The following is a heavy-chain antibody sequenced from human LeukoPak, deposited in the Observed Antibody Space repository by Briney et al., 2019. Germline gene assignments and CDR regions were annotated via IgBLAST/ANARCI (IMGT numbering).Heavy chain of an antibody. CDR2: IWYDGSNK. J-gene: IGHJ4*02. CDR3: AREGPRGNSQFDY. Sequence: GGSLRLSCAASGFIFNSYGMHWVRQAPGKGLEWVALIWYDGSNKYYTDSVKGRFTISRDNSKNTLYLEMNGLRAEDTAIYYCAREGPRGNSQFDYWGQGTLVTVSS. CDR1: GFIFNSYG. D-gene: IGHD2/OR15-2a*01. V-gene: IGHV3-33*01.